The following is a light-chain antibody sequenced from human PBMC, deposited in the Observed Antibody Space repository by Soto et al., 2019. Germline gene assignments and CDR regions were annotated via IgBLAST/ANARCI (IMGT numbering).Light chain of an antibody. Sequence: QSVLTQPASMSGSPGQSITISCTGTRSDIGTYNYLSWYQQHPGKATRLVISDVSNRPSGVSNRFSGSKSGNTASLTITGLQSYDEADDSGMSYTTTSSLVFGSGTKRTVL. CDR3: MSYTTTSSLV. V-gene: IGLV2-14*03. J-gene: IGLJ1*01. CDR1: RSDIGTYNY. CDR2: DVS.